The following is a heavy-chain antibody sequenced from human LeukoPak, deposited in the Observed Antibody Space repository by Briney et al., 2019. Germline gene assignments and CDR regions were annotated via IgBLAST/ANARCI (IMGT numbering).Heavy chain of an antibody. J-gene: IGHJ3*01. CDR3: AKDLRGYSITSG. CDR1: GFTVSSNY. CDR2: ISGSGVSI. Sequence: GGSLRLSCAASGFTVSSNYMSWVRQAPGEGLEWVSLISGSGVSIYYADPVKGRFTISRDNSKNTLYLEMDSLRAEDTAVYYCAKDLRGYSITSGWGQGTMVTVSS. V-gene: IGHV3-23*01. D-gene: IGHD6-13*01.